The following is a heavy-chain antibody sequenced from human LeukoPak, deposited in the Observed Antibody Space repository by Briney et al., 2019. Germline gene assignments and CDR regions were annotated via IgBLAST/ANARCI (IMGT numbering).Heavy chain of an antibody. V-gene: IGHV3-21*01. J-gene: IGHJ4*02. Sequence: GGSLRLSCAASGFTVSSNYMSWVRQAPGKGLEWVSSISSSSSYIYYADSVKGRFTISRDNAKNSLYLQMNSLRAEDTAVYYCARGKIAAAARLFDYWGQGTLVTVSS. CDR3: ARGKIAAAARLFDY. D-gene: IGHD6-13*01. CDR2: ISSSSSYI. CDR1: GFTVSSNY.